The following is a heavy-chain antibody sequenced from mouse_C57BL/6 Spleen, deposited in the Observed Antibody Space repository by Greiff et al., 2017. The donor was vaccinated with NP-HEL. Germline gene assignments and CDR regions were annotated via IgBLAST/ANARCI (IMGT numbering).Heavy chain of an antibody. V-gene: IGHV5-4*01. J-gene: IGHJ4*01. D-gene: IGHD2-4*01. Sequence: EVKVVESGGGLVKPGGSLKLSCAASGFTFSSYAMSWVRQTPEKRLEWVATISDGGSYTYYPDNVKGRFTISRDNAKNNLYLQMSHLKSEDTAMYYCARDDYDRGDYYAMDYWGQGTSVTVSS. CDR2: ISDGGSYT. CDR3: ARDDYDRGDYYAMDY. CDR1: GFTFSSYA.